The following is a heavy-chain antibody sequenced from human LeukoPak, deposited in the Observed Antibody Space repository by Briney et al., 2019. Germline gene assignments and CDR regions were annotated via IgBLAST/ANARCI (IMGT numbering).Heavy chain of an antibody. D-gene: IGHD6-13*01. CDR3: ARHFHGSGYVVDF. Sequence: SETLSLTCTVSSGSITSTSYCWGWIRQPPGKGLEWIGGIIYSGNTYYNSSLKSRVSISVDTTKNQFSLKLTSVTAADTAVYFCARHFHGSGYVVDFWGQGTLVTVSS. J-gene: IGHJ4*02. CDR1: SGSITSTSYC. CDR2: IIYSGNT. V-gene: IGHV4-39*01.